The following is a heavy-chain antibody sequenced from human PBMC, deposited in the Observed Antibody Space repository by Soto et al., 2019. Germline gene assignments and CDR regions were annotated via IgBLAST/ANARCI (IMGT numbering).Heavy chain of an antibody. CDR3: GGGGGGGDIVLMVYAITWFDY. CDR2: ISAYNGNT. V-gene: IGHV1-18*01. CDR1: GYTFTSYG. J-gene: IGHJ4*02. Sequence: QVQLVQSGAEVKKPGASVKVSCKASGYTFTSYGISWVRQAPGQGLEWMGWISAYNGNTNYAQKLQGRVTMTTDTSTSKAYRERRSLKSDDTAVYYCGGGGGGGDIVLMVYAITWFDYWGQGTLVTVSS. D-gene: IGHD2-8*01.